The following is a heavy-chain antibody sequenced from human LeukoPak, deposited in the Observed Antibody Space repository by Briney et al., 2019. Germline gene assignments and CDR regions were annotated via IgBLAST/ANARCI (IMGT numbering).Heavy chain of an antibody. CDR1: GGTFSSYA. CDR3: AREAFWSGYQNWFDP. J-gene: IGHJ5*02. CDR2: IIPIFGTA. V-gene: IGHV1-69*05. Sequence: ASVKVSRKAFGGTFSSYAISWVRQAPGQGLEWMGRIIPIFGTANYAQKFQGRVTITTDESTSTAYMELSSLRSEDTAVYYCAREAFWSGYQNWFDPWGQGTLVTVSS. D-gene: IGHD3-3*01.